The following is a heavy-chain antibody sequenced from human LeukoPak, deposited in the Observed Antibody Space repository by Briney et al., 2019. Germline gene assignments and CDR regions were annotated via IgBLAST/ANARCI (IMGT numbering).Heavy chain of an antibody. Sequence: GGSLRLSCAASGFTFSSYSMNWVRQAPGKGLEWVSSISSSSSYIYYADSVKGRFTISRDNAKNSLYLQMNSLRAEDTAVYHCASSQQLTYYFDYWGQGTLVTVSS. CDR1: GFTFSSYS. CDR3: ASSQQLTYYFDY. V-gene: IGHV3-21*01. D-gene: IGHD6-13*01. CDR2: ISSSSSYI. J-gene: IGHJ4*02.